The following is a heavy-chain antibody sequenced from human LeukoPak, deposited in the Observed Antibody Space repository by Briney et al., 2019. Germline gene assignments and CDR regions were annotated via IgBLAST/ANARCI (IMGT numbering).Heavy chain of an antibody. Sequence: GGSLRLSCAASGFTFSSYSMNWVRQAPGKGLEWVSSISSSSSYIYYADSVKGRFTISRDNAKNSLYLQMNSLRAEDTAVYYCAKEAILTGYYNYWGQGTLVTVSS. V-gene: IGHV3-21*04. CDR1: GFTFSSYS. J-gene: IGHJ4*02. D-gene: IGHD3-9*01. CDR2: ISSSSSYI. CDR3: AKEAILTGYYNY.